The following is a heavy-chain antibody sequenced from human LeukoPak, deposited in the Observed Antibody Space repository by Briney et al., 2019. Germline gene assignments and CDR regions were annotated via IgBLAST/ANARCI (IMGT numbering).Heavy chain of an antibody. CDR3: ARVVAATMDAFDI. J-gene: IGHJ3*02. Sequence: PGASVKVSRKASGYTFTGYYMHWVRQAPGQGLEWMGWINPNSGGTNYAQKFQGRVTMTRDTSISTAYMELSRLRSDDTAVYYCARVVAATMDAFDIWGQGTMVTVSS. V-gene: IGHV1-2*02. D-gene: IGHD2-15*01. CDR2: INPNSGGT. CDR1: GYTFTGYY.